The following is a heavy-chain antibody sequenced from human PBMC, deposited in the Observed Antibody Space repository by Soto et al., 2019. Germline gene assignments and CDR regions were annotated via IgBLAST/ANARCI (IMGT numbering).Heavy chain of an antibody. CDR1: GASVTSGLYY. Sequence: QVQLQESGPGLVKPAETLSLTCSVSGASVTSGLYYWTWIRQPPGRGLEWMGFIYDGGGSNYSPSLRGRVTMSVDSSKNQFSLNLTSVTAADTAVYYCARADGREFDYDDVWGIRGDWFDPWGQGTLVTVSS. CDR3: ARADGREFDYDDVWGIRGDWFDP. J-gene: IGHJ5*02. V-gene: IGHV4-61*01. D-gene: IGHD3-16*01. CDR2: IYDGGGS.